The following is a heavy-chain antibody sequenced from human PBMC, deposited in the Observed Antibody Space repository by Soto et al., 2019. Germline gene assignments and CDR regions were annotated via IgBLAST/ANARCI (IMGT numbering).Heavy chain of an antibody. CDR3: ARDSVYSDFDY. CDR1: GFIFNSYS. CDR2: ISSSSSYI. Sequence: GGSLRLSCTTSGFIFNSYSMNWVRQAPGKGLEWVSSISSSSSYIYYADSVKGRFTISRDNAKNSLYLQMNSLRAEDTAVYYCARDSVYSDFDYWGQGTLVTVSS. D-gene: IGHD1-26*01. J-gene: IGHJ4*02. V-gene: IGHV3-21*01.